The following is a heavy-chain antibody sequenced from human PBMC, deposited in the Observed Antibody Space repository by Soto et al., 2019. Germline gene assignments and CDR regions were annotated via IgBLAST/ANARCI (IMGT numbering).Heavy chain of an antibody. Sequence: GASVKVSCKASGYTFTSYGISWVRQAPGQGLEWMGWISAYNGNTNYAQKLQGRVTMTTDTSTSTAYMELRSLRSDDTAVYYCARGVWGNVAARPSWFDPWGQGTLVTVSS. CDR2: ISAYNGNT. V-gene: IGHV1-18*01. J-gene: IGHJ5*02. CDR1: GYTFTSYG. D-gene: IGHD6-6*01. CDR3: ARGVWGNVAARPSWFDP.